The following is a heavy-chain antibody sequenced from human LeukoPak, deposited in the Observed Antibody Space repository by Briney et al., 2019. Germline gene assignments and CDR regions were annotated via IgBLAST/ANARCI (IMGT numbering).Heavy chain of an antibody. CDR1: GFTFSSYW. Sequence: GGSLRLSCAASGFTFSSYWMSWVRQAPGKGLEWVGRIKSKTDGGTTDYAAPVKGRFTISRDDSKNTLYLQMNSLKTEDTAVHYCTTISIAAAGPFFDYWGQGTLVTVSS. V-gene: IGHV3-15*01. J-gene: IGHJ4*01. CDR3: TTISIAAAGPFFDY. D-gene: IGHD6-13*01. CDR2: IKSKTDGGTT.